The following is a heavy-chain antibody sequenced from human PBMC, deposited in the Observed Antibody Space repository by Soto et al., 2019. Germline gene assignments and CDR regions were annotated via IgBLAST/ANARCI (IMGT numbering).Heavy chain of an antibody. J-gene: IGHJ6*02. V-gene: IGHV4-59*08. Sequence: SETLSLTCTVSGGSISSYYWSWIRQPPGKGLEWIGYIYYSGSTNYNPSLKSRVTISVDTSKNQFSLKLNSMTAADTAVYYCASPGGGSYSYYYYYGMDVWGQGTTVTV. D-gene: IGHD1-26*01. CDR3: ASPGGGSYSYYYYYGMDV. CDR1: GGSISSYY. CDR2: IYYSGST.